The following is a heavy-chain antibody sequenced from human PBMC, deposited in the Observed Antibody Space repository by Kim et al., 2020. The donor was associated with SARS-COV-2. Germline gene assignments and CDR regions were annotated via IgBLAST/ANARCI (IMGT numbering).Heavy chain of an antibody. D-gene: IGHD3-10*01. Sequence: GGSVRLSCAASGFTFSSYAMHWVRRAPGKGLGWVAVLSYDGSNKYYADSVKGRFTISRDISKNTLYLQMNSLRAEDTDVYYCARAGSSFEFGFDYWGQGTLVTVSS. CDR2: LSYDGSNK. V-gene: IGHV3-30*04. CDR1: GFTFSSYA. CDR3: ARAGSSFEFGFDY. J-gene: IGHJ4*02.